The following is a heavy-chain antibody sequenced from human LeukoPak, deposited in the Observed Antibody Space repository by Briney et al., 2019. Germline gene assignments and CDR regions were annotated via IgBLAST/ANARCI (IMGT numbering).Heavy chain of an antibody. Sequence: GGSLRFSCAASGFTFSNYAMSRVRQAPGKGLEWVSTISGSGVTTYYVDSVKGRFTISRDNSKNTLYLQMNSLRAEDTAIFYCAKESPHFDYWGQGTLVTVSS. V-gene: IGHV3-23*01. J-gene: IGHJ4*02. CDR1: GFTFSNYA. CDR2: ISGSGVTT. CDR3: AKESPHFDY.